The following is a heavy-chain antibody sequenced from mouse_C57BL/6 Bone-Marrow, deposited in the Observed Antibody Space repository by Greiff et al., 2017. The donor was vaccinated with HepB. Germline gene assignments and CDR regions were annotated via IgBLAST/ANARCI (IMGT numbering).Heavy chain of an antibody. CDR2: ISYDGSN. J-gene: IGHJ2*01. D-gene: IGHD2-3*01. V-gene: IGHV3-6*01. CDR3: ARVWLLLLFDY. CDR1: GYSITSGYY. Sequence: EVQLQQSGPGLVKPSQSLSLTCSVTGYSITSGYYWNWIRQFPGNKLEWMGYISYDGSNNYNPSLKNRISITRDTSKNRFFLKLNSVTTEDTATYYCARVWLLLLFDYWGQGTTLTVSS.